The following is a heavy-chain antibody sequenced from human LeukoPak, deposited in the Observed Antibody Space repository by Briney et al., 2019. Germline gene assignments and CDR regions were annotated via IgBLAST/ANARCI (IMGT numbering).Heavy chain of an antibody. J-gene: IGHJ4*02. CDR1: GFTFSSYA. Sequence: PGGSVRLFCAASGFTFSSYAVSWVSQAPGKGLEWGSDISGSDDSTYYADSVKGRFTISRDNPKNTLFLQMNSLRAEDTARYYCAKAGHSSSWAWADYWGQGTLVTVSS. D-gene: IGHD6-13*01. CDR3: AKAGHSSSWAWADY. V-gene: IGHV3-23*01. CDR2: ISGSDDST.